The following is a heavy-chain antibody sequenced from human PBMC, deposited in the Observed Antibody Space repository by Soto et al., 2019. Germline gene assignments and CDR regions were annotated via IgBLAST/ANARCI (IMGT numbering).Heavy chain of an antibody. J-gene: IGHJ4*02. Sequence: SGPTLVNPTQTLTLTCTFSGFSLRTSGVGVGWIRQPPGKALEWLALIYWNDDKRYSPSLQSRLTITKDTSRNRVVLTMTNMDPVDTATYYCARATRKYYYGSGSYPPDFDYWGQGTLVTVSS. CDR3: ARATRKYYYGSGSYPPDFDY. D-gene: IGHD3-10*01. V-gene: IGHV2-5*01. CDR1: GFSLRTSGVG. CDR2: IYWNDDK.